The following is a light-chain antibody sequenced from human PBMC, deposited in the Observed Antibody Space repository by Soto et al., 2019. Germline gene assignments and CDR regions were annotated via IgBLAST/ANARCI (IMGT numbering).Light chain of an antibody. V-gene: IGLV1-40*01. Sequence: QAVVTQPPSVSGAPGQRVTISCTGSSSNIGADYDVNWYKQRPGTAPELLIYGSSNRPSGVPDRFSGSKSGTSASLAITGLQAEDEADYYSQSYDSSLSGSLFGGGTKLTVL. CDR2: GSS. J-gene: IGLJ2*01. CDR1: SSNIGADYD. CDR3: QSYDSSLSGSL.